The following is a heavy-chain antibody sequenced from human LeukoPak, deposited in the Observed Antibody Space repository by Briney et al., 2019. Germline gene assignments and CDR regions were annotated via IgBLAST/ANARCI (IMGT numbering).Heavy chain of an antibody. D-gene: IGHD3-10*01. J-gene: IGHJ3*02. CDR3: ASEYYYGSGTVMGAFDI. CDR2: MNPNSGNT. CDR1: GYTFTSYD. V-gene: IGHV1-8*01. Sequence: ASVKVSCKASGYTFTSYDINWVRQAIGQGLEWMGWMNPNSGNTGYAQKFQGRVTMTRNTSISTAYMELSSLRSEDTAVYYCASEYYYGSGTVMGAFDIWGQGTMVTVSS.